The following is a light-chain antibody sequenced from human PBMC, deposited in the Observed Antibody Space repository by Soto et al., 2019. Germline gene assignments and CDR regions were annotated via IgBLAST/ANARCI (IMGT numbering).Light chain of an antibody. CDR1: SSEIGGYKY. CDR3: CSYTSSTSLI. V-gene: IGLV2-14*03. CDR2: DVN. Sequence: QSALTQPASVSGSPGQSITISCSGTSSEIGGYKYVSWYQQHPGKVPKLLIYDVNNRPSGVSDRFSGSKSGNTASLTISGLQAEDEAEYYCCSYTSSTSLIFGGGTKLTVL. J-gene: IGLJ2*01.